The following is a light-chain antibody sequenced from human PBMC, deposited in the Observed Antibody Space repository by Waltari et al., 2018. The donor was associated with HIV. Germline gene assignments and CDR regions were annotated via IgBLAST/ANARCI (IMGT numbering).Light chain of an antibody. CDR2: EVT. Sequence: QSALTQPASVSGSPGQSITISCTGTSGDVGGYNFVSWYQQHPGKAPKPIIYEVTYRPSVVSDRFSGSKSGNTASLTISGLQAEDEADYYCCSYTSSNTYDFGTGTTVTVL. V-gene: IGLV2-14*03. CDR1: SGDVGGYNF. CDR3: CSYTSSNTYD. J-gene: IGLJ1*01.